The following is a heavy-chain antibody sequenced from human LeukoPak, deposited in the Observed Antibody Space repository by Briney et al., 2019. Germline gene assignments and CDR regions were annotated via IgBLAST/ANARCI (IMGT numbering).Heavy chain of an antibody. CDR1: GGSFSGYY. Sequence: KPSETLSLTCAVYGGSFSGYYWSWIRQPPGKGLEWIGEINHSGSANYNPSLKSRVTISVDTSKNQFSLKLSSVTAADTAVYYCARVKRSSWYNWFDPWGQGTLVTVSS. V-gene: IGHV4-34*01. J-gene: IGHJ5*02. CDR2: INHSGSA. CDR3: ARVKRSSWYNWFDP. D-gene: IGHD6-13*01.